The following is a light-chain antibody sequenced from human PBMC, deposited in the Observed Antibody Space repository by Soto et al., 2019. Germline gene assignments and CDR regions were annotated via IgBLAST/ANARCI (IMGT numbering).Light chain of an antibody. J-gene: IGKJ4*01. CDR1: QDISNY. Sequence: IQMPPSPSSLPTPVCHRVTIPCQASQDISNYLNWYQQKPGKAPKLLIYDASNLETGIPSRFSGSGSGTEFTFTISSLQPEDIATYYCQQYDKLPPDFGGGTKVDI. V-gene: IGKV1-33*01. CDR3: QQYDKLPPD. CDR2: DAS.